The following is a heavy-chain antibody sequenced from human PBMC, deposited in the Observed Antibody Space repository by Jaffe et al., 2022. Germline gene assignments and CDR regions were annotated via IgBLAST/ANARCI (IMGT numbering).Heavy chain of an antibody. V-gene: IGHV4-38-2*01. CDR3: ARVITIGPQAPLHLKYYYYYMDV. D-gene: IGHD1-20*01. Sequence: QVQLQESGPGLVKPSETLSLTCAVSGYSISSGYYWGWIRQPPGKGLEWIGSIYHSGSTYYNPSLKSRVTISVDTSKNQFSLKLSSVTAADTAVYYCARVITIGPQAPLHLKYYYYYMDVWGKGTTVTVSS. J-gene: IGHJ6*03. CDR2: IYHSGST. CDR1: GYSISSGYY.